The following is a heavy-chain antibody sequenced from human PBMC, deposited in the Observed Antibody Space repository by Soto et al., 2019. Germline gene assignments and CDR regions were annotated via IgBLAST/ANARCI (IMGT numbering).Heavy chain of an antibody. CDR1: GFTFSSYG. J-gene: IGHJ6*02. V-gene: IGHV3-33*01. Sequence: QVQLVESGGGVVQPGRSLRLSCAASGFTFSSYGMHWVRQAPGKGLEWVAVIWYDGSNKYYADSVKGRFTISRDNSKNTLYLPMNSMRAEDTAVYYCARDPLLPPGIATLYYYYYGIDVWGQGTTVTVSS. CDR3: ARDPLLPPGIATLYYYYYGIDV. D-gene: IGHD6-13*01. CDR2: IWYDGSNK.